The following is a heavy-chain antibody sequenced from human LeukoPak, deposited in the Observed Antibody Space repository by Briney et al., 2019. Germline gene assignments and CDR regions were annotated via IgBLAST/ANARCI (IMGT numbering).Heavy chain of an antibody. CDR3: ARDEYSSSWDYYYYYMDV. V-gene: IGHV4-4*07. J-gene: IGHJ6*03. Sequence: SETLSLTCTVSGGSISSYYWSWIRQPAGKGLEWIGRIYTSGSTNHNPSLKSRVTISVDKSKNQFSLKLSSVTAADTAVYYCARDEYSSSWDYYYYYMDVWGKGTTVTVSS. CDR2: IYTSGST. D-gene: IGHD6-13*01. CDR1: GGSISSYY.